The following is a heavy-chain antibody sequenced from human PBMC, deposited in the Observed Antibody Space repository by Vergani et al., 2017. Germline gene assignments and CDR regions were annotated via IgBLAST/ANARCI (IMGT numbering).Heavy chain of an antibody. V-gene: IGHV3-13*01. CDR1: GFTFSSYD. J-gene: IGHJ4*02. Sequence: EVQLVESGGGVVQPGGSLRLSCAASGFTFSSYDMHWVRQATGKGLEWVSAIGTAGDTYYPGSVKGRFPISRENAKYSLYLQMNSLRAGDTAIYYCARAVSTTVGDPPGYWGQGTLVTVSS. D-gene: IGHD4-23*01. CDR3: ARAVSTTVGDPPGY. CDR2: IGTAGDT.